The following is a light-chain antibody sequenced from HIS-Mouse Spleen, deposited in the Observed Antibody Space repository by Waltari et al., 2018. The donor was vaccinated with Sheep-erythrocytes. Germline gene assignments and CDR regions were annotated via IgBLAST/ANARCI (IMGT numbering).Light chain of an antibody. Sequence: QSVLTQPPSVSEAPRQRVTISCSGSSSNIGNNAVNWYQQLPGKAPKLLIYYDDLRPSGVSARFSGSKTGTSASLAISGLQSEDEADYYCCSYAGSYNHVFATGTKVTVL. CDR3: CSYAGSYNHV. CDR1: SSNIGNNA. V-gene: IGLV1-36*01. J-gene: IGLJ1*01. CDR2: YDD.